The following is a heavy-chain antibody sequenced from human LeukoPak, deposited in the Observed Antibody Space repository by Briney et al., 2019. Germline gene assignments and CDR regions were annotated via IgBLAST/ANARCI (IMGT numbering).Heavy chain of an antibody. CDR3: ARDLWIAAAGNFDY. D-gene: IGHD6-13*01. V-gene: IGHV3-21*01. J-gene: IGHJ4*02. Sequence: GGSLRLSCAASGFTFSSYSMNWVHQAPGKGLEWVSSISSSSSYIYYADSVKGRFTISRDNAKNSLHLQMNSLRAEDTAVYYCARDLWIAAAGNFDYWGQGTLVTVSS. CDR2: ISSSSSYI. CDR1: GFTFSSYS.